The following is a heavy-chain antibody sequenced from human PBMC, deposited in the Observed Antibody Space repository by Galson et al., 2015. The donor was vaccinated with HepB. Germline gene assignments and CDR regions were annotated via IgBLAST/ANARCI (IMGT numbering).Heavy chain of an antibody. J-gene: IGHJ1*01. CDR1: GFTFSSYA. CDR3: AKDGGDYVRYFQH. V-gene: IGHV3-23*01. D-gene: IGHD3-16*01. CDR2: ISGSGGST. Sequence: SLRLSCAASGFTFSSYAMNWVRQAPGEGLEWVSTISGSGGSTSYADSVKGRFTISRDNSKNTLYLQMNSLRAEDTAIYYCAKDGGDYVRYFQHWGQGTLVTVSS.